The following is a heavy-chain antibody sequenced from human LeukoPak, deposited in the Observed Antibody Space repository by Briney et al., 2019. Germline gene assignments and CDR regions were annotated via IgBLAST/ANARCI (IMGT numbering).Heavy chain of an antibody. CDR3: ARALLSSYYMDV. J-gene: IGHJ6*03. V-gene: IGHV1-8*03. CDR2: MNPNSGNT. CDR1: GYTFTSYD. Sequence: ASVKVSCKASGYTFTSYDINWVRQATGQGLEWMGWMNPNSGNTGYAQKFQGRVTITRNTSISTAYMELSSLRSEDTAVYYCARALLSSYYMDVWGKGTTVTVSS.